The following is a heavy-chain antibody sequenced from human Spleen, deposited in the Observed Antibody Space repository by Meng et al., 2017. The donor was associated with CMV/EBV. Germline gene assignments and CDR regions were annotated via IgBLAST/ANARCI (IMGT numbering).Heavy chain of an antibody. CDR3: AMPRDDFWSGYFPY. V-gene: IGHV1-69*12. J-gene: IGHJ4*02. Sequence: VQLVLSGAEDKKPASSVKVSCKASGGTFSSYAISWVRQAPGQGLEGMGGIIPIVGTANYAQKFQGRVTITADESTSTAYVELSSLRSEDTAVYYCAMPRDDFWSGYFPYWGQGTLVTVSS. CDR2: IIPIVGTA. CDR1: GGTFSSYA. D-gene: IGHD3-3*01.